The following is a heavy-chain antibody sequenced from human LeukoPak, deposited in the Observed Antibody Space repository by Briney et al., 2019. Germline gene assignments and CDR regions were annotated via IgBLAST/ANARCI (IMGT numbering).Heavy chain of an antibody. V-gene: IGHV1-2*02. CDR3: ARDLKGSGINYYYYMDV. D-gene: IGHD3-10*01. J-gene: IGHJ6*03. CDR2: IHPNSGGT. Sequence: GASVKVSCTPSGYTLTGYYMHLVRQAPGQGLGWMGWIHPNSGGTNYAQKFQSRVTMTRHTSISTAYRELSRLRSHDTAVYYCARDLKGSGINYYYYMDVWGKGTTVTVSS. CDR1: GYTLTGYY.